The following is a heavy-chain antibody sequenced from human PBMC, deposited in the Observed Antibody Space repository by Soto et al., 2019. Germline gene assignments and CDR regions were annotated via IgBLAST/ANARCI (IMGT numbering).Heavy chain of an antibody. V-gene: IGHV3-23*01. CDR2: ISGSGGST. D-gene: IGHD3-10*01. Sequence: GGSLRLSCAASGFTFSSYAMSWVRQAPGKGLEWVSAISGSGGSTYYADSVKGRFTISRDNSKNTLYLQMNSLRAEDTAVYYCAKVVAFYYGSGSQIDPWGQGTLVTVSS. CDR1: GFTFSSYA. J-gene: IGHJ5*02. CDR3: AKVVAFYYGSGSQIDP.